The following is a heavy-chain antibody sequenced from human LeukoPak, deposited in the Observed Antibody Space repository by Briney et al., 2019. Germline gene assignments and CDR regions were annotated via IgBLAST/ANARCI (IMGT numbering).Heavy chain of an antibody. CDR1: GGTFSSYA. D-gene: IGHD3-22*01. CDR2: IIPIFGTA. V-gene: IGHV1-69*13. CDR3: ARAEYYYDSSGYLHFDY. J-gene: IGHJ4*02. Sequence: SVKVSCTASGGTFSSYAISWVRQAPGQGLEWMGGIIPIFGTANYAQKFQGRVTITADESTSTAYMELSSLRSEDTAVYYCARAEYYYDSSGYLHFDYWGQGTLVTVSS.